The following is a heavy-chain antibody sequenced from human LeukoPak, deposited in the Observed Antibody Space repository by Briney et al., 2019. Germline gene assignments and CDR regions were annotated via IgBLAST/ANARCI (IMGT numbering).Heavy chain of an antibody. V-gene: IGHV3-48*04. J-gene: IGHJ6*02. CDR3: ARIYYGSGSYLGYYGMDV. D-gene: IGHD3-10*01. CDR2: ISSSSSTI. Sequence: PGGSLRLSCAASGFTFSSYSMNWVRQAPGKGLEWVSYISSSSSTIYYADSVKGRFTISRDNAKNSLYLQMNSLRAEDTAVYYCARIYYGSGSYLGYYGMDVWGQGTTVTVSS. CDR1: GFTFSSYS.